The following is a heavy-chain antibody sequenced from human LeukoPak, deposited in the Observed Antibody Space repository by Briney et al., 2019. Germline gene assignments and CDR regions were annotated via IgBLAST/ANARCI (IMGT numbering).Heavy chain of an antibody. Sequence: PGTSLRLSCAASGFTFTSCGMHWVRQAPGKGLEWVALITYDGYYKYYSDSVKGRFTISSDTSKNTLYLQMNSLKAEDTAVYYCARDLSPVVRASPMGYWGQGTLVTVSS. CDR3: ARDLSPVVRASPMGY. D-gene: IGHD3-10*01. J-gene: IGHJ4*02. CDR1: GFTFTSCG. CDR2: ITYDGYYK. V-gene: IGHV3-30*03.